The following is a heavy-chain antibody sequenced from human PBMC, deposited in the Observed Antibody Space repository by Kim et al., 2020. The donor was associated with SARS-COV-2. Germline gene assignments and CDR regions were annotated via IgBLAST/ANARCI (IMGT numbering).Heavy chain of an antibody. CDR1: GYTFTSYD. V-gene: IGHV1-8*01. CDR2: MNPNSGNT. Sequence: ASVKVSCKASGYTFTSYDINWVRQATGQGLEWMGWMNPNSGNTGYAQKFQGRVTMTRNTSISTAYMELSSLRSEDTAVYYCARDASQWELHLITFYYYGMDVLGQGTTVTVSS. J-gene: IGHJ6*02. D-gene: IGHD1-26*01. CDR3: ARDASQWELHLITFYYYGMDV.